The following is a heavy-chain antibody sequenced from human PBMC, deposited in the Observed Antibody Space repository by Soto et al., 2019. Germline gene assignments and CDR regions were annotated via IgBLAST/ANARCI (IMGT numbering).Heavy chain of an antibody. Sequence: GGSLRLSCAASGFTFSSYAMHWVRQAPGKGLEWVAVISYDGSNKYYADSVKGRFTISRDNSKNTLYLQMNSLRAEDTAVYYCARERVAAIYFDYWGQGTLVTVSS. CDR1: GFTFSSYA. V-gene: IGHV3-30-3*01. CDR3: ARERVAAIYFDY. J-gene: IGHJ4*02. D-gene: IGHD2-15*01. CDR2: ISYDGSNK.